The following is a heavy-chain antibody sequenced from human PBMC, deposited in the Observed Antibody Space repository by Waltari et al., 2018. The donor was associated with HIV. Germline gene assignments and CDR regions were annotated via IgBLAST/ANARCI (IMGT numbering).Heavy chain of an antibody. CDR1: GFNFNSYV. CDR3: ATYLHGSYKPPFDY. Sequence: EVRLFESGGGLLQPGGSLRLSCAASGFNFNSYVMSWVRRAPGKGLEWVSSISPVYTTFYADSVKGRFTISRDISRNTNYLQMNNLRAEDTAVYFCATYLHGSYKPPFDYWGQGILVTVSS. CDR2: ISPVYTT. J-gene: IGHJ4*02. V-gene: IGHV3-23*01. D-gene: IGHD1-1*01.